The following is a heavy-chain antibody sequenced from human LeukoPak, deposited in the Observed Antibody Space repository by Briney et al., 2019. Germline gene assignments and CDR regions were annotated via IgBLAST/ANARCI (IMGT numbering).Heavy chain of an antibody. V-gene: IGHV3-23*01. CDR1: GFTFSTYA. J-gene: IGHJ3*01. CDR3: AKARLAAARTLFRKRLSGAFDV. CDR2: INDSGDST. D-gene: IGHD6-13*01. Sequence: PGGSLRLSCVASGFTFSTYAMSWVRQAPGKGLEWVSSINDSGDSTFYADSVKGRFTFSRDNSKNSLYLQMNSLRAEDTAVYYCAKARLAAARTLFRKRLSGAFDVWGQGTMVTVSS.